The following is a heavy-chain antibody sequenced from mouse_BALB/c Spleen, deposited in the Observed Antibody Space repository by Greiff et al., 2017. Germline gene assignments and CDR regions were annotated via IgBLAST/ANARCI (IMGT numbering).Heavy chain of an antibody. CDR2: ISYDGSN. Sequence: EVQLVESGPGLVKPSQSLSLTCSVTGYSITSGYYWNWIRQFPGNKLEWMGYISYDGSNNYNPSLKNRISITRDTSKNQFFLKLNSVTTEDTATYYCAREGYGSRALDYWGQGTTLTVSS. CDR3: AREGYGSRALDY. V-gene: IGHV3-6*02. J-gene: IGHJ2*01. D-gene: IGHD1-1*01. CDR1: GYSITSGYY.